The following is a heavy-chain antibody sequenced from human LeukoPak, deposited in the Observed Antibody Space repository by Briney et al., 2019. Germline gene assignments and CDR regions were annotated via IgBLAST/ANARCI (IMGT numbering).Heavy chain of an antibody. V-gene: IGHV4-59*01. Sequence: PSETLSLTCTVPGGSITSDYWSWIRQPPGKGLEWIGNIFYSGSTNYNPSLKSRVTISVDTSKNQFSLRLSSVTAADTAVYYCARGVTPFNNWGQGTLVTVSS. D-gene: IGHD2-21*02. J-gene: IGHJ4*02. CDR2: IFYSGST. CDR1: GGSITSDY. CDR3: ARGVTPFNN.